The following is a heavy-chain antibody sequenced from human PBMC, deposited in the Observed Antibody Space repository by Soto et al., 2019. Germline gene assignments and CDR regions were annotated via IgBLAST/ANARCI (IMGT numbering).Heavy chain of an antibody. J-gene: IGHJ5*02. V-gene: IGHV4-30-4*01. CDR1: GAPIRSTDYY. D-gene: IGHD2-21*02. Sequence: SETLSLTCTVSGAPIRSTDYYGSWIRQAPGKGLEWIGYVYYTGSTYYNPSLMSRLTISVDTSKNQFSLKLTSVTAAETAVYYCVRTARQGAVAPHWFDRWGQGTQVTVSS. CDR3: VRTARQGAVAPHWFDR. CDR2: VYYTGST.